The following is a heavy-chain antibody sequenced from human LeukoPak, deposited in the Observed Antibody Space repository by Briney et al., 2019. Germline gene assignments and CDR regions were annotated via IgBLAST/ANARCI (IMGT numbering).Heavy chain of an antibody. Sequence: ASVKVSCKASGYTFTGYYMHWVRQAPGQGLEWMGWINPNSGGTNYAQKFQGRVTMTRDTSISTAYMELSRLRSDDTAMYYCARVSSGYDLHWFDPWGQGTLVTVSS. J-gene: IGHJ5*02. CDR3: ARVSSGYDLHWFDP. D-gene: IGHD5-12*01. CDR1: GYTFTGYY. V-gene: IGHV1-2*02. CDR2: INPNSGGT.